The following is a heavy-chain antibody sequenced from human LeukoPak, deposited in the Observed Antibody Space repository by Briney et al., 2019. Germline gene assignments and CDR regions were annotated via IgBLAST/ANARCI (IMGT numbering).Heavy chain of an antibody. CDR3: ARYDFWSGYPLGY. CDR2: INPNSGGT. D-gene: IGHD3-3*01. V-gene: IGHV1-2*02. J-gene: IGHJ4*02. Sequence: ASVKVSCKASGYTFTGYYMHWVRQAPGQGPEWMGWINPNSGGTNYAQKFQGRVTMTRDTSISTAYMELSRLRSDDTAVYYCARYDFWSGYPLGYWGQGTLVTVSS. CDR1: GYTFTGYY.